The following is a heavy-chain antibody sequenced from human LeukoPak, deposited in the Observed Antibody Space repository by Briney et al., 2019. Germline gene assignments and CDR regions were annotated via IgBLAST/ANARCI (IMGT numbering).Heavy chain of an antibody. CDR1: GFTFSSYW. D-gene: IGHD3-3*01. J-gene: IGHJ6*02. V-gene: IGHV3-7*01. CDR3: ARVYDFWSGYYLYYGMDV. Sequence: PGGSLRLSCAASGFTFSSYWMSWVRQAPGKGLEWVANIKQDGSEKYYVDPVKGRFTISRDNAKNSLYLQMNSLRAEDTAVYYCARVYDFWSGYYLYYGMDVWGQGTTVTVSS. CDR2: IKQDGSEK.